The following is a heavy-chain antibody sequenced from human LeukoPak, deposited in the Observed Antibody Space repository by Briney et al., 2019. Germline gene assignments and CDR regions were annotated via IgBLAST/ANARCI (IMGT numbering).Heavy chain of an antibody. V-gene: IGHV3-48*04. CDR2: ISSSSSPI. J-gene: IGHJ3*02. Sequence: QPGGSLRLSCAASGFTFSTYSMNWVRQAPGKGLEWVSYISSSSSPIYYADSVRGRFTISRDNAKNSLYLQMNSLRAEDTALYHCARKRTLAIPYDAFDIWGQGTMVTVSS. D-gene: IGHD2-21*01. CDR1: GFTFSTYS. CDR3: ARKRTLAIPYDAFDI.